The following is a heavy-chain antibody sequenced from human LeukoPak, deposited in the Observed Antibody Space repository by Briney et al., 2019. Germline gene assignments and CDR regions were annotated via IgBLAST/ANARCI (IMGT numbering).Heavy chain of an antibody. J-gene: IGHJ3*02. D-gene: IGHD6-19*01. CDR1: GGSISSGDYY. V-gene: IGHV4-30-4*01. CDR2: IYYSGST. CDR3: ARVTVAVAGPWAFDI. Sequence: SETLSLTCTVSGGSISSGDYYWSWIRQPPGKGLEWIGYIYYSGSTYYNPSLKSRVTISVDTSKNQFSLKLSSVTPEDTAVYYCARVTVAVAGPWAFDIWGQGTMVTVSS.